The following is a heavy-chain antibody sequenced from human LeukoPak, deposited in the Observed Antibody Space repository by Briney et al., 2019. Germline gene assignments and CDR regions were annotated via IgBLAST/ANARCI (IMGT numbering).Heavy chain of an antibody. Sequence: SETLSLTCTISGGSISSYYWSWIRQPPGKGLEWIGYIYYSGSTNYNPSLKSRVTISVDTSKNQFSLKLSSVTAADTAVYYCARSIVGAQLYFDYWGQGTLVTVSS. CDR1: GGSISSYY. D-gene: IGHD1-26*01. CDR2: IYYSGST. CDR3: ARSIVGAQLYFDY. J-gene: IGHJ4*02. V-gene: IGHV4-59*01.